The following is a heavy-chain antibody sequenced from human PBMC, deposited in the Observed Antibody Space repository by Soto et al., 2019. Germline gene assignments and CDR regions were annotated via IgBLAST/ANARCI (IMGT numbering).Heavy chain of an antibody. D-gene: IGHD2-21*02. J-gene: IGHJ5*02. CDR3: ARSDCYGVCRGKWLDP. CDR2: IYHSGTT. CDR1: GGSISSDDW. Sequence: QVQLQESGPGLVKPSGTLSLTCAVSGGSISSDDWWPWVRQTPGKGLEWIGEIYHSGTTNYNPSLMSRVTIAVAKAKSQFSLRLDSVTAADTAVYYCARSDCYGVCRGKWLDPWGQGILVTVSS. V-gene: IGHV4-4*02.